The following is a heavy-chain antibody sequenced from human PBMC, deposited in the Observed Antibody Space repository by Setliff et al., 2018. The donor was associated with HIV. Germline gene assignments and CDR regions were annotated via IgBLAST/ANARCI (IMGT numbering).Heavy chain of an antibody. Sequence: SETLSLTCSVSGGSISSHCWSWIRQSPGKALEWIGYIYASGSIIYNPSLKSRVTMSVYTSQNQVSLDLESVTAADTAVYYCEAATVGETGYYGIDVWGPGTTVTVSS. J-gene: IGHJ6*02. CDR1: GGSISSHC. V-gene: IGHV4-59*11. CDR2: IYASGSI. D-gene: IGHD1-26*01. CDR3: EAATVGETGYYGIDV.